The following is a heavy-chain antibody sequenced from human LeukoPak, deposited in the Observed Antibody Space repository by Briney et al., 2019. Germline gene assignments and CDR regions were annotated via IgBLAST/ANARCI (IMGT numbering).Heavy chain of an antibody. Sequence: GGSLRLSCAASGFSFSNYWMSWVRQAPGKGLEWVSSISGSGASTYYADSVKGRFTISRDNSKNTLYLQMNSLRAEDTAVYYCANLHYDILTGYIYYFDYWGQGTLVTVSS. CDR1: GFSFSNYW. V-gene: IGHV3-23*01. D-gene: IGHD3-9*01. CDR2: ISGSGAST. CDR3: ANLHYDILTGYIYYFDY. J-gene: IGHJ4*02.